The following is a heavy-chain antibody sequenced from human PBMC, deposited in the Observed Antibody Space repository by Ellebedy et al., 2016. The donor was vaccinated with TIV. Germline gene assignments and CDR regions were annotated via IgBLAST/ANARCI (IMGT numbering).Heavy chain of an antibody. J-gene: IGHJ4*02. V-gene: IGHV3-23*01. Sequence: ESLKISCAASGFTFNNYAMNWVRQAPGKGLEWVSSISNSGDITHYADSVKGRFTISRDNSKNTLYLQMNSLRADDTAVYYCAKDGGGSGWQDFDYWGQGTLVTVSS. CDR3: AKDGGGSGWQDFDY. D-gene: IGHD6-19*01. CDR1: GFTFNNYA. CDR2: ISNSGDIT.